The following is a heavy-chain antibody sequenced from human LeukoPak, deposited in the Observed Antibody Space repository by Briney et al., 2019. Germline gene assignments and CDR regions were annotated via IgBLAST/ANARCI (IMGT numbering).Heavy chain of an antibody. CDR1: GYTFTHYG. CDR2: ISAHNGNT. J-gene: IGHJ5*01. CDR3: PRLPTIFLSVEGTTLQKWSDF. D-gene: IGHD3-9*01. V-gene: IGHV1-18*01. Sequence: GASVKVSCKASGYTFTHYGISWVRQAPGQGLEWMGWISAHNGNTNYAQKVQDRVTLTTDTSTSTAYLDLRRRTSADTAFYYCPRLPTIFLSVEGTTLQKWSDFWGHGTRVTASS.